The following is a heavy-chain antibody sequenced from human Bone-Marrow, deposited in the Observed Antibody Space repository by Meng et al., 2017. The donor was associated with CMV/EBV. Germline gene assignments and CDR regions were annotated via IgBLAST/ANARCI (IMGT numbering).Heavy chain of an antibody. Sequence: SETLSLTCTVSGGSINSTSYYWGWIRQPPGKGLEWIGSIYYSGTTYYNPSLKSRVTMSVDTSKNQFSLKLSSVTAADTAVYFCARHLSMVLTPYDVFDIWGQGIMVIVSS. D-gene: IGHD4/OR15-4a*01. CDR3: ARHLSMVLTPYDVFDI. CDR2: IYYSGTT. V-gene: IGHV4-39*01. J-gene: IGHJ3*02. CDR1: GGSINSTSYY.